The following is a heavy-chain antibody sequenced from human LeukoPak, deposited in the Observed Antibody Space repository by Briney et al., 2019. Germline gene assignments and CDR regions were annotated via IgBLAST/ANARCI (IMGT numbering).Heavy chain of an antibody. J-gene: IGHJ6*02. D-gene: IGHD3-3*01. Sequence: GGSLRLSCAASGFTFSRYAMSWVRQAPGKGLEWVSAISGSGGRTHYADSVKGRFTISRDNSKNTLHLQMNSLRAEDTAAYYCVKSVAIYFYYGLDVWGQGTTVTVSS. CDR3: VKSVAIYFYYGLDV. V-gene: IGHV3-23*01. CDR1: GFTFSRYA. CDR2: ISGSGGRT.